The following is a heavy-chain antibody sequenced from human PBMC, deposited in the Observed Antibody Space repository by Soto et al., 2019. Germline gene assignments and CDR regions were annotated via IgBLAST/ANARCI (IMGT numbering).Heavy chain of an antibody. CDR2: ISAYNGNT. V-gene: IGHV1-18*01. D-gene: IGHD3-3*01. J-gene: IGHJ5*02. CDR1: GYTFTSYG. Sequence: GASVKVSCKASGYTFTSYGISWVRQAPGQGLEWMGWISAYNGNTNYAQKLQGRVTMTTDTSTSTAYMELRSLRSDDTAVYYCARRRFGVVTDWFDPWGQGTLVTSPQ. CDR3: ARRRFGVVTDWFDP.